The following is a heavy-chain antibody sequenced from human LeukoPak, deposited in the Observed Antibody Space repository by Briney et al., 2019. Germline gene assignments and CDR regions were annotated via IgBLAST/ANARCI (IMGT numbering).Heavy chain of an antibody. V-gene: IGHV1-18*01. CDR2: ISAYNGNT. J-gene: IGHJ5*02. Sequence: GAPVKVSCKASGYTFTTEVISWMRQATGQGLEWMGWISAYNGNTNYAQKPQGRVTITRDTSASTAYMELSRLRSDDTAVYYCARDGDLLIREGWFDPWGQGTLVTVSS. CDR1: GYTFTTEV. D-gene: IGHD2-8*01. CDR3: ARDGDLLIREGWFDP.